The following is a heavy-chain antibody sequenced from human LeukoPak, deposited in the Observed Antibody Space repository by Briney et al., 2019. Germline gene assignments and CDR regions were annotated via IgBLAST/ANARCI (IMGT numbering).Heavy chain of an antibody. CDR2: INTDGSST. CDR1: GFTFSSYW. J-gene: IGHJ4*02. V-gene: IGHV3-74*01. D-gene: IGHD3-22*01. CDR3: ARVATYYDSSGYNSGYFDY. Sequence: GGSLRLSXAASGFTFSSYWMHWVRQAPGKGLVWVSRINTDGSSTTYADSVKGRFTISRDNAKNTLYLQMDSLRAEDTAVYYCARVATYYDSSGYNSGYFDYWGQGTLVTVSS.